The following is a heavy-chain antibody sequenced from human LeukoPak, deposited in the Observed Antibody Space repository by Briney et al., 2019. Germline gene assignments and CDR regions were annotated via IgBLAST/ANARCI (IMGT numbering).Heavy chain of an antibody. Sequence: WVRAVPLKRLKWMGIIYPGDSDTRYSPSFQGQVTISADKSISTAYLQWSSLKASDTAMYYCARRSGRYSSSWGDYWGQGTLVTVSS. D-gene: IGHD6-13*01. J-gene: IGHJ4*02. CDR3: ARRSGRYSSSWGDY. V-gene: IGHV5-51*01. CDR2: IYPGDSDT.